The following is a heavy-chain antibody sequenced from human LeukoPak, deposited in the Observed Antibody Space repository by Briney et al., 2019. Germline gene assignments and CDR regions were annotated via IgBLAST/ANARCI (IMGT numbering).Heavy chain of an antibody. CDR3: AKGVLAAYRYNYYYMDV. CDR2: ISGSGGST. D-gene: IGHD6-25*01. V-gene: IGHV3-23*01. J-gene: IGHJ6*03. Sequence: GGSLRLSCAASGFTFSSYAMSWVRQAPGKGLEWVSAISGSGGSTYYADSVKGRFTISRDNSKNTLYLQMNSLRADDTAVYYCAKGVLAAYRYNYYYMDVWGKWTTVTISS. CDR1: GFTFSSYA.